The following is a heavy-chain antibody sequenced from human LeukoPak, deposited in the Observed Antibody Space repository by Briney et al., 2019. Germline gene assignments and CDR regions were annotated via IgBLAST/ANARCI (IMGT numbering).Heavy chain of an antibody. Sequence: PGGFLRLSCAASGCTFSNYYMSWMRQAPGKGLEWLSHISSSGSTMYYAGSVKGRFTVSRDNAKNSLYLQMNSLRAEDTAVYYCAREITTNGGRYFDYWGQGTLVTVSS. CDR2: ISSSGSTM. CDR3: AREITTNGGRYFDY. D-gene: IGHD7-27*01. CDR1: GCTFSNYY. J-gene: IGHJ4*02. V-gene: IGHV3-11*04.